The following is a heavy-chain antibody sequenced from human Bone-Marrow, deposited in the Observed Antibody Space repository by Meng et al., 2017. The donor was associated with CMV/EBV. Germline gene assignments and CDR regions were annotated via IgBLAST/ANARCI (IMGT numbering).Heavy chain of an antibody. Sequence: SETLSLTCAVYGGSFSGYYWSWIRQPPGKGLEWIGEINHSGSTNYNPSLKSRVTISVDMSKNQFSLKLSSVTAADTAVYYCARGPYYGSVLSGYYYYGMDVWGQGTTVTVSS. J-gene: IGHJ6*02. V-gene: IGHV4-34*01. CDR1: GGSFSGYY. CDR3: ARGPYYGSVLSGYYYYGMDV. D-gene: IGHD3-10*01. CDR2: INHSGST.